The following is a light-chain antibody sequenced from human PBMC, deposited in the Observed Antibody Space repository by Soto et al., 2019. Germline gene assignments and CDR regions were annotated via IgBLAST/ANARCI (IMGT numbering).Light chain of an antibody. CDR2: GAS. J-gene: IGKJ4*01. V-gene: IGKV3-15*01. Sequence: EIVMTQSPGTLSVSPGESATLSCRASQSVGSYLAWYQQTLGQAPRLLIYGASTRATGIPARFIGSGSGTEFTLTITSLRSEDFAVYYCQPYNNWPRTFGGGTKVDIK. CDR1: QSVGSY. CDR3: QPYNNWPRT.